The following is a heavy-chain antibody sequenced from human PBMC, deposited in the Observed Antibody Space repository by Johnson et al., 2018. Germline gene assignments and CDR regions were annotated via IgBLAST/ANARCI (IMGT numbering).Heavy chain of an antibody. Sequence: QVQLVESGGGVVQPGRSLRLSCAASGFTFSSYGMHWVRQAPGKGLEWVAVISYDGSNKYYADSVKGGLTISRDNSKNTLYLKMNSLRAEDTALYYCAKGHDIAVADYYYGMDVWGQGTTVTVSS. J-gene: IGHJ6*02. D-gene: IGHD6-19*01. CDR1: GFTFSSYG. V-gene: IGHV3-30*18. CDR2: ISYDGSNK. CDR3: AKGHDIAVADYYYGMDV.